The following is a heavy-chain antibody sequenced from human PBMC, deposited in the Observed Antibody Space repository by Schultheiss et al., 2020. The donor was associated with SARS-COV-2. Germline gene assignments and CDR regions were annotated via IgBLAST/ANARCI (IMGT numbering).Heavy chain of an antibody. J-gene: IGHJ4*02. Sequence: GESLKISCAASGFTFSSYWMHWVRQAPGKGLEWVSAISGSGGSTYYADSVKGRFTISRDNSKNTLYLQMNSLRAEDTAVYYCARDEYYYDSSGYYPYYFDYWGQGTLVTVSS. CDR1: GFTFSSYW. CDR2: ISGSGGST. V-gene: IGHV3-23*01. CDR3: ARDEYYYDSSGYYPYYFDY. D-gene: IGHD3-22*01.